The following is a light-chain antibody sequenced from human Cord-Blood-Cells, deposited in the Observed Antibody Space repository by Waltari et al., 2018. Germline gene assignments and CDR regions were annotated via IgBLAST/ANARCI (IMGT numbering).Light chain of an antibody. J-gene: IGKJ2*01. CDR2: GAS. Sequence: ENVLTQSPCTLYLPPGDRATRSCMASQCVSSIYLAWYQQKPGQAPRLLIYGASSRATGIPDRFSGSESGTDFTLTISRLEPEDFAVYYCQQYGSSPMYIFGQGTKLEIK. CDR3: QQYGSSPMYI. CDR1: QCVSSIY. V-gene: IGKV3-20*01.